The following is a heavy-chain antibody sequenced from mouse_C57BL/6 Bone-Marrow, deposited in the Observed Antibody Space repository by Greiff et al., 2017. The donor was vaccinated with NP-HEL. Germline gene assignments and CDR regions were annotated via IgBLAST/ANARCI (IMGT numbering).Heavy chain of an antibody. V-gene: IGHV1-19*01. J-gene: IGHJ3*01. Sequence: EVQVVESGPVLVKPGASVKMSCKASGYTFTDYYMNWVKQSHGKSLEWIGAINPYNGGTSYNQKFKGQATLTVDKSSSTAYMELNSLTSEDSAVYYCARELSYSNYGAYWGQGTLVTVSA. CDR3: ARELSYSNYGAY. CDR1: GYTFTDYY. D-gene: IGHD2-5*01. CDR2: INPYNGGT.